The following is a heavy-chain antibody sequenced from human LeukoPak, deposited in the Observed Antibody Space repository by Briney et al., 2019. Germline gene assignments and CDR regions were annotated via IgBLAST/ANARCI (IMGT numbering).Heavy chain of an antibody. CDR2: INPSGGST. D-gene: IGHD2-21*02. V-gene: IGHV1-46*01. CDR3: ARTLAYCGGDCYWFFDL. J-gene: IGHJ2*01. Sequence: RASVKVSCKASGYTVTSYYMHWVRQAPGQGLEWMGIINPSGGSTSYAQKFQGRVTMTRDMSTSTVYMELSSLRSEDTAVYYCARTLAYCGGDCYWFFDLWGRGTLVTVSS. CDR1: GYTVTSYY.